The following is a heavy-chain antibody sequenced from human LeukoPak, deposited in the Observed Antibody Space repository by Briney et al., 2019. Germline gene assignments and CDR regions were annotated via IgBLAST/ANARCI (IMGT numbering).Heavy chain of an antibody. V-gene: IGHV5-51*01. CDR1: GYIITNYW. J-gene: IGHJ4*02. CDR3: AVAYSDYGHFDY. Sequence: GESLKISCKGSGYIITNYWIGWVRQMPGKGLEWMGIIYPGDSDTKYSPSFQGQVTISADKSISTAYLQWSSLKASDTAMYYCAVAYSDYGHFDYWGQGTLVTVSS. CDR2: IYPGDSDT. D-gene: IGHD5-12*01.